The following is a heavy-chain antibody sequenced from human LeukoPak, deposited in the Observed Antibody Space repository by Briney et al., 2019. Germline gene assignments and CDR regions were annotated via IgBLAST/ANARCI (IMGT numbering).Heavy chain of an antibody. CDR3: ARPRTAAGKYYYYYMNV. J-gene: IGHJ6*03. V-gene: IGHV4-34*01. CDR1: GGSFSGYY. D-gene: IGHD6-13*01. Sequence: ASETLSLTCAVYGGSFSGYYWSWIRQPPGKGLEWIGEINHSGSTNYNPSLKSRVTISVDTSENQFSLKLSSVTAADTAVYYCARPRTAAGKYYYYYMNVWGKGTTVTVSS. CDR2: INHSGST.